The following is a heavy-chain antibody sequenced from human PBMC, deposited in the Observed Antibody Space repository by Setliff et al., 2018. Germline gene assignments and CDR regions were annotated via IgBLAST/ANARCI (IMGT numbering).Heavy chain of an antibody. J-gene: IGHJ5*02. CDR2: INPHGSEK. Sequence: PGGSLRLSCTASGLSYINDWVSWVRQAPGKGLEWLASINPHGSEKYYADSVKGRFTISRDNAKNSLSLQMNNLRVEDTAVYYCARDVFDFRTGQAGPWGQGTLVTVSS. CDR1: GLSYINDW. D-gene: IGHD3-3*01. V-gene: IGHV3-7*01. CDR3: ARDVFDFRTGQAGP.